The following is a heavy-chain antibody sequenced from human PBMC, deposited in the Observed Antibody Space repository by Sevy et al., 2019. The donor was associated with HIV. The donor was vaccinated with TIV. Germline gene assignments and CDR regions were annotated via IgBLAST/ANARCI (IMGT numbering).Heavy chain of an antibody. J-gene: IGHJ4*02. Sequence: GGSLRLSCAASGFTFSSYAMNWVRQAPGKGLEWVSSINAISSNIYYADSVKGRFTISRDNAENPLYLQMNSVRAEDTAVYYCARDLFSGGNAVYGYWGQRTLVTVSS. CDR1: GFTFSSYA. CDR2: INAISSNI. CDR3: ARDLFSGGNAVYGY. V-gene: IGHV3-21*01. D-gene: IGHD2-15*01.